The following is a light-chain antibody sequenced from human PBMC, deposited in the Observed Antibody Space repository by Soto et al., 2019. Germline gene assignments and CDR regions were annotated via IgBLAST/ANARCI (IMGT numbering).Light chain of an antibody. CDR3: QQYGGSPFT. CDR2: GVS. Sequence: DILLTQSPGTLSLSPGERATLSCRASQSIISSYLAWYQQKPGQAPRLLISGVSRRATGIPDRFSGSGSGTDFTLTITRLEPDDFAVYYCQQYGGSPFTFGPGTKVEIK. V-gene: IGKV3-20*01. CDR1: QSIISSY. J-gene: IGKJ3*01.